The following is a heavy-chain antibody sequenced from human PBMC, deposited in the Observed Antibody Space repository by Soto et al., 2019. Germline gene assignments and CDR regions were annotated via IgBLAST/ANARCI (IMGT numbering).Heavy chain of an antibody. D-gene: IGHD6-13*01. J-gene: IGHJ4*02. CDR2: TYSSGNP. Sequence: SDTLALSCTVADLSISSYYCSGRRQPAGKGLEWIGRTYSSGNPNYNSSLKSRLTMSVDTSKNQFSLKLTSVTAADTAVYYCARQTTFSSSWYDYWGQGTPVNVSS. CDR1: DLSISSYY. V-gene: IGHV4-4*07. CDR3: ARQTTFSSSWYDY.